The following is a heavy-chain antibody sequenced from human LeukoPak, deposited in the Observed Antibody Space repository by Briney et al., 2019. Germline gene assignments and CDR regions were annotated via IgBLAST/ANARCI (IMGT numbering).Heavy chain of an antibody. D-gene: IGHD3-10*01. CDR1: GYTFTSYG. CDR3: AREYYYGSGNYYNRIDY. J-gene: IGHJ4*02. CDR2: ISAYNGNT. V-gene: IGHV1-18*01. Sequence: ASVKVSCKASGYTFTSYGISWVRQAPGQGLEWMGWISAYNGNTNYAQKFQGRDTMTRDTSISTAYMVLNRLRSDDTAVYYCAREYYYGSGNYYNRIDYWGQGTLVTVSS.